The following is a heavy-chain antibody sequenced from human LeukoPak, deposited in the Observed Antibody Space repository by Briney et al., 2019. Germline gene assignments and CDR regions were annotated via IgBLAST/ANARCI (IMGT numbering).Heavy chain of an antibody. J-gene: IGHJ4*02. CDR1: GFTFSSYA. CDR2: ISGSGTNT. D-gene: IGHD5-18*01. CDR3: ARAARYSYGPKVTDY. Sequence: PGGSLRLSCAASGFTFSSYAMNWVRQAPGKGLEWVSIISGSGTNTYYADSVKGRFTISRDNSKNTLYLQMNSLRAEDTAVYYCARAARYSYGPKVTDYWGQGTLVTVSS. V-gene: IGHV3-23*01.